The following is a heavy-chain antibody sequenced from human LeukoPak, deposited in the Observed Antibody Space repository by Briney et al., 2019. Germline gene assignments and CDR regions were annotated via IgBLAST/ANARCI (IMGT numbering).Heavy chain of an antibody. CDR2: ISYDGSNK. Sequence: GGSLRLSCAASGFTFSSYGMHWVRQAPGKGLEWVAVISYDGSNKYYADSVKGRFAISRDNSKNTLYLQMNSLRAEDTAVYYCAKDGFDYWGQGTLVTVSS. J-gene: IGHJ4*02. V-gene: IGHV3-30*18. CDR1: GFTFSSYG. CDR3: AKDGFDY.